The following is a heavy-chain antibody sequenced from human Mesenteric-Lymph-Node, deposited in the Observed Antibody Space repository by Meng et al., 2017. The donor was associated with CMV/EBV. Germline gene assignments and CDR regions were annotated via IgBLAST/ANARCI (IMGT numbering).Heavy chain of an antibody. Sequence: VQVQEAGPGLVKPSGTLFLPCIVSGVSVTSGAYHWSWIRQSPGKGLEWIGYIYGTGITIYNPSLKSRVTILLETSKNQFSLKLNSVTTADTAVYYCAKSRSSTPGIVDDWGQGTLVTVSS. D-gene: IGHD2/OR15-2a*01. CDR3: AKSRSSTPGIVDD. CDR2: IYGTGIT. CDR1: GVSVTSGAYH. V-gene: IGHV4-61*08. J-gene: IGHJ4*02.